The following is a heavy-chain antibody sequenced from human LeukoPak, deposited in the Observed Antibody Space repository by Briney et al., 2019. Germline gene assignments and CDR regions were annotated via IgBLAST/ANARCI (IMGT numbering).Heavy chain of an antibody. D-gene: IGHD1-26*01. J-gene: IGHJ4*02. CDR3: ATRWAYSGSPWDY. CDR1: GYTFTSNY. CDR2: ISPSGGST. Sequence: ASVKVSCKAFGYTFTSNYMHWVRQAPGQGPEWMGVISPSGGSTTYAQKFQGRVTLTRDMSTSTDYLELSSLRSEDTAVYYCATRWAYSGSPWDYWGQGTLVTVSS. V-gene: IGHV1-46*01.